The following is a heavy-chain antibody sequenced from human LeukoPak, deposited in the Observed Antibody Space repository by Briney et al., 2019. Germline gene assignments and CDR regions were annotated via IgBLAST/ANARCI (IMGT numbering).Heavy chain of an antibody. CDR2: IIPIFGTA. Sequence: SVKVSCKASGGTFSSYAISWVRQAPGQGLEWMGGIIPIFGTANYAQKFQGRVTITADESTSTAYMELSSLRSEDTAVYYCARAGMARINWFDPWCQGTLVTVSS. CDR1: GGTFSSYA. J-gene: IGHJ5*02. CDR3: ARAGMARINWFDP. D-gene: IGHD1-14*01. V-gene: IGHV1-69*13.